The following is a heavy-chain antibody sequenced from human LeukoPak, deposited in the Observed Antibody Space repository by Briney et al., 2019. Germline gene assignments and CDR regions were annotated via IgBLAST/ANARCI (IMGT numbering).Heavy chain of an antibody. V-gene: IGHV4-61*02. Sequence: SETLSLTCTVSGGSISSGSYYWSWIRQPAGKGLEWIGRIYTSGSTNYNPSLKSRVTMSVDTSKNQFSLKLSSVTAADTAVYYCARVGHSSSLDYWGQGTLVTVSS. D-gene: IGHD6-13*01. CDR1: GGSISSGSYY. J-gene: IGHJ4*02. CDR3: ARVGHSSSLDY. CDR2: IYTSGST.